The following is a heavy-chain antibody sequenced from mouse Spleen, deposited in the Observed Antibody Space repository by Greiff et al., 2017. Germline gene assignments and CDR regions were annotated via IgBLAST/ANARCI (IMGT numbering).Heavy chain of an antibody. CDR1: GFTFSSYA. J-gene: IGHJ2*01. CDR2: ISDGGSYT. V-gene: IGHV5-4*01. Sequence: EVQGVESGGGLVKPGGSLKLSCAASGFTFSSYAMSWVRQTPEKRLEWVATISDGGSYTDYPDNVKGRFTISRDNAKNNLYLQMSHLKSEDTAMYYCARGTGKDYWGQGTTLTVSS. CDR3: ARGTGKDY.